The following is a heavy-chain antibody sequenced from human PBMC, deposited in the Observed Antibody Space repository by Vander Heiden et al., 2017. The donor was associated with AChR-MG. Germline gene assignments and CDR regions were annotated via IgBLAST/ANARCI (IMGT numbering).Heavy chain of an antibody. V-gene: IGHV1-69*06. CDR1: GGTFSSYP. CDR2: IIPIFGTA. CDR3: AIINYGSGSYYTSDY. D-gene: IGHD3-10*01. J-gene: IGHJ4*02. Sequence: QVQLVQSGAEVKKPGSSVKVSCKASGGTFSSYPISGVRQAAGQGLEWMGGIIPIFGTANYAQKFQGRVTITADKSTSTAYMELSSLRSEDTAVYYCAIINYGSGSYYTSDYWGQGTLVTVSS.